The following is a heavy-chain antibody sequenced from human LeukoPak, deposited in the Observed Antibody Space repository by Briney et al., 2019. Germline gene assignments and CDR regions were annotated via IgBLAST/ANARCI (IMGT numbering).Heavy chain of an antibody. CDR2: ISAYNGNT. V-gene: IGHV1-18*01. CDR3: ARDVGLLWFGGSRFEY. D-gene: IGHD3-10*01. Sequence: GASVKVSCKASGYTFTSYGISWVRQAPGQGLEWMGWISAYNGNTNYAQKLQGRVTMTTDTSTSTAYMELRSLRSDDTAVYYCARDVGLLWFGGSRFEYWGQGTLVIVSS. CDR1: GYTFTSYG. J-gene: IGHJ4*02.